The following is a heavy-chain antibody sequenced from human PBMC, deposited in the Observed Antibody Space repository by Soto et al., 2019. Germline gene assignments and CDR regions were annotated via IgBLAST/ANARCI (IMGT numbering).Heavy chain of an antibody. J-gene: IGHJ4*02. V-gene: IGHV3-9*01. CDR3: AKERLRDFDG. Sequence: VQLVESGGGLVRPGGSLRLSCAASGFTFDDHAMHWVRQAPGKGLEWISAITWNSVALDYADSVKGRFTISRDNAKNSLYLQMHSLRPEDTALYYCAKERLRDFDGWGQGTLVTVSS. CDR1: GFTFDDHA. D-gene: IGHD3-9*01. CDR2: ITWNSVAL.